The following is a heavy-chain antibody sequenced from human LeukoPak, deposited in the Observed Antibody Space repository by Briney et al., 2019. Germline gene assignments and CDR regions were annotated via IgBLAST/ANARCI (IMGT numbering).Heavy chain of an antibody. Sequence: SGTLSLTCTVSGGSISSSSYYWGWIRQPPGKGLEWIGSIYYSGSTYYNPSLKSRVTISVDTSKNQFSLKLSSVTAADTAVYYCASSGWYSYFDYWGQGTLVTVSS. CDR1: GGSISSSSYY. CDR3: ASSGWYSYFDY. D-gene: IGHD6-19*01. J-gene: IGHJ4*02. V-gene: IGHV4-39*01. CDR2: IYYSGST.